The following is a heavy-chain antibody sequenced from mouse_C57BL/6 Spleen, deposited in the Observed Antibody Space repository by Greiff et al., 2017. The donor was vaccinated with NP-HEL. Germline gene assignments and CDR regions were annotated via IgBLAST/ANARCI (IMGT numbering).Heavy chain of an antibody. J-gene: IGHJ2*01. V-gene: IGHV7-3*01. Sequence: DVHLVESGGGLVQPGGSLSLSCAASGFTFTDYYMSWVRQPPGKALEWLGFIRNKANGYTTEYSASVKGRFTISRDNSQSILYLQMNALRAEDSATYYCARSSNWDRGFDYWGQGTTLTVSS. CDR3: ARSSNWDRGFDY. CDR2: IRNKANGYTT. CDR1: GFTFTDYY. D-gene: IGHD4-1*01.